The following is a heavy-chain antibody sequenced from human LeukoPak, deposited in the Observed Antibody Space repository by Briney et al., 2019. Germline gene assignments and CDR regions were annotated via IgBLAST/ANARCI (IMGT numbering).Heavy chain of an antibody. CDR2: IKQDGSEK. CDR3: AREAGCGGDCSDY. D-gene: IGHD2-21*02. V-gene: IGHV3-7*01. Sequence: GGSLRLSCAASGFTFSSYWMSWVRQAPGKGLEWVANIKQDGSEKYYVDSVKGRFTISRDNAENSLYLQMNSLRAEDTAVYYCAREAGCGGDCSDYWGQGTLVTVSS. CDR1: GFTFSSYW. J-gene: IGHJ4*02.